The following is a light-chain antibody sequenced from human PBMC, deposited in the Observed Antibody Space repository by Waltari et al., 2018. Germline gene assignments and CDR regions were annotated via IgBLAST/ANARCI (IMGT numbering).Light chain of an antibody. CDR2: EGN. Sequence: QSALTQPASVSGSPGQSITISCPGTSRAVGTYNFSSWYQQNPGKSPKLMSYEGNKRPSGVSNLCSGSKAGNTAYLTISGLQAEDEADYYCYSYAGSGTWVFGGGTKLTVL. CDR3: YSYAGSGTWV. J-gene: IGLJ3*02. CDR1: SRAVGTYNF. V-gene: IGLV2-23*01.